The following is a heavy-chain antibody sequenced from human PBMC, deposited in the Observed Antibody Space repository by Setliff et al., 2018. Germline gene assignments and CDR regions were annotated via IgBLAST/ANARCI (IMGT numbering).Heavy chain of an antibody. CDR3: ARGRMRGSCSGPSCTYDPFDI. Sequence: PSETLSLTCTVSGLSLSSTTYYWAWVRQPPGKGLEWIGRVSYFGSGYYNPSLRSRVTMSVDTSKNQFSLILRSVTAADTAVYYCARGRMRGSCSGPSCTYDPFDIWGQGTPVTVSS. D-gene: IGHD2-2*01. CDR2: VSYFGSG. V-gene: IGHV4-39*07. J-gene: IGHJ3*02. CDR1: GLSLSSTTYY.